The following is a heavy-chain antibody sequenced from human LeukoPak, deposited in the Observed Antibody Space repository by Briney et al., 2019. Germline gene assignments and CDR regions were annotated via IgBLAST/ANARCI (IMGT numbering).Heavy chain of an antibody. CDR3: VRDLPAAGTPCWFDP. CDR2: IYYSGST. V-gene: IGHV4-39*07. Sequence: SETLSLTCTVSGGSISSSSYYWGWLRQPPGKGLEWIGSIYYSGSTYYNPSLKSRVTISVDTSKNQFSLKLSSVTAADTAVYYCVRDLPAAGTPCWFDPWGQGTLVTVSS. J-gene: IGHJ5*02. D-gene: IGHD6-13*01. CDR1: GGSISSSSYY.